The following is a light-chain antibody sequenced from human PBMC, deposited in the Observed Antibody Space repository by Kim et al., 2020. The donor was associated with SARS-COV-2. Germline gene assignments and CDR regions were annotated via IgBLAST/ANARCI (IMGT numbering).Light chain of an antibody. V-gene: IGKV3-11*02. Sequence: LSPGERATLSCRASQSGSKYLAWYQQKPGQAPRLLVYDVSYRATGIPARFSGSGSGRDFTLTISSLEPEDFAVYYCQQRSNWPRTFGQGTKVDIK. J-gene: IGKJ1*01. CDR1: QSGSKY. CDR3: QQRSNWPRT. CDR2: DVS.